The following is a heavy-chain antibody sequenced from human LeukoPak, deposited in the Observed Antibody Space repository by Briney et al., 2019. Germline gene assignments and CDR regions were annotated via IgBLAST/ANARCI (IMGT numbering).Heavy chain of an antibody. D-gene: IGHD3-3*01. CDR1: GGTFSSYA. V-gene: IGHV1-69*05. Sequence: ASVKVSCKASGGTFSSYAISWVRQAPGQGLEWMGRIIPIFGTANYAQKFQGRVTITTDESTSTAYMELSSLRSEDTAVYYCASDVTIFGVRDYYFDSWGQGTLVTVSS. CDR2: IIPIFGTA. CDR3: ASDVTIFGVRDYYFDS. J-gene: IGHJ4*02.